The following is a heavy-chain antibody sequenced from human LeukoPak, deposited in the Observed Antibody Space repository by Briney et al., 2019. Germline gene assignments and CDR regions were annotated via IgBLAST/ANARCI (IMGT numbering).Heavy chain of an antibody. J-gene: IGHJ4*02. CDR3: ARRAVVVVPAAIGEIDY. V-gene: IGHV4-34*01. CDR2: VNHSGST. CDR1: GGSFSGYY. Sequence: SETLSLTCAVYGGSFSGYYWSWIRQPPGKGLEWIGDVNHSGSTNYNPSLKSRVTISVDTSKNQFSLKLSSVTAADTAVYYCARRAVVVVPAAIGEIDYWGQGTLVTVSS. D-gene: IGHD2-2*02.